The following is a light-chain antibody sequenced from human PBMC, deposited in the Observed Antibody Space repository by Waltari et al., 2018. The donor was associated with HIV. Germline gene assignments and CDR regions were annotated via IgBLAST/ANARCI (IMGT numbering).Light chain of an antibody. V-gene: IGKV3-15*01. J-gene: IGKJ2*01. CDR1: QSVASS. CDR3: HQYNSWPPRYT. CDR2: GAS. Sequence: EIVMTQSPATLSLSPGERAILSCRASQSVASSLAWYQQKPGQAPRLLIYGASTRAADIPGRFSGSGSGTEFTLTISSLQSEDSAIYFCHQYNSWPPRYTFGQGTKLEI.